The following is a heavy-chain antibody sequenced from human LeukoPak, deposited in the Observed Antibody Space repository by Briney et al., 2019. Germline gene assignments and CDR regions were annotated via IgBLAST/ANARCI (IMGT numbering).Heavy chain of an antibody. CDR2: ISSSSSNI. Sequence: PGGSLRLSCAASGFTFSSYSMNWVRQAPGKGLEWVSSISSSSSNIYYADSVKGRFTIYRDNAKNSLYLQMNSLRAEDTAVYYCARTVTVDYWGQGTLVTVSS. CDR1: GFTFSSYS. D-gene: IGHD4-17*01. CDR3: ARTVTVDY. J-gene: IGHJ4*02. V-gene: IGHV3-21*01.